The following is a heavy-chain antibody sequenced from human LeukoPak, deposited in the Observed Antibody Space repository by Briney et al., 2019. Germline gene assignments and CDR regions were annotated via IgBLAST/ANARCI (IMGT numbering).Heavy chain of an antibody. CDR3: AKLDVYDILTGYYKGIEY. J-gene: IGHJ4*02. CDR1: GFPFSSYA. CDR2: ISGSGGST. Sequence: HPGGSLRLSCAASGFPFSSYAMSWVRQAPGEWLEWVSSISGSGGSTFYADSVKGRFTIYRDNSKNTLYLQMNSLRAEDTAVYYCAKLDVYDILTGYYKGIEYWGQGTLVTVSS. D-gene: IGHD3-9*01. V-gene: IGHV3-23*01.